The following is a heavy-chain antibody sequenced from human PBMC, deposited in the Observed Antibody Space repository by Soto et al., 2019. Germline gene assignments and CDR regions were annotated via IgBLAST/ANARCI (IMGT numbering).Heavy chain of an antibody. D-gene: IGHD5-12*01. J-gene: IGHJ6*02. V-gene: IGHV1-18*01. CDR2: ISAYNGNT. Sequence: ASVKVSCKTSGYTFTSYGISWVRQAPGQGLEWMGWISAYNGNTNNAQKLQVRVTMTTDTSTSTAYMELRSLRSDDTAVYYCAREVAPPTEYYYYGMDVWGQGTKVTVSS. CDR1: GYTFTSYG. CDR3: AREVAPPTEYYYYGMDV.